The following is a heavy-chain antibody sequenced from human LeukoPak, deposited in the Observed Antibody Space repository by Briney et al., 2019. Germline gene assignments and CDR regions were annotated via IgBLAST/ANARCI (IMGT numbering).Heavy chain of an antibody. V-gene: IGHV1-2*02. CDR1: GYTFTGYY. CDR2: INPNSGCT. CDR3: ARVGGYCSSNSCPNWFDP. J-gene: IGHJ5*02. Sequence: GASVKVSCMASGYTFTGYYMHWVRPAPGQGLEWMAWINPNSGCTNYAQKFQGRATMTRDTSISTAYVELSRLRSDDTAVYYWARVGGYCSSNSCPNWFDPWGQGNLVTVSS. D-gene: IGHD2-2*01.